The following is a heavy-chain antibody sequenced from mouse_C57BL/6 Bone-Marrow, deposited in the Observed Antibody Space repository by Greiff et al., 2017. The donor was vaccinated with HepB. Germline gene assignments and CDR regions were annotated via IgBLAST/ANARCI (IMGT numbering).Heavy chain of an antibody. CDR2: ISSGSSTI. Sequence: DVMLVESGGGLVKPGGSLKLSCAASGFTFSDYGMHWVRQAPEKGLEWVAYISSGSSTIYYADTVKGRITISRDNAKNTLFLQMTSLRSEDTAMYYCARKLLRNAMDYWGQGTSVTVSS. CDR3: ARKLLRNAMDY. J-gene: IGHJ4*01. D-gene: IGHD1-1*01. V-gene: IGHV5-17*01. CDR1: GFTFSDYG.